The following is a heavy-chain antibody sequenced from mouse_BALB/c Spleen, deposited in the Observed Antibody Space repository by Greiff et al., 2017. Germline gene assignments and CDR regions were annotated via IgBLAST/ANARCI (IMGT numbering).Heavy chain of an antibody. CDR2: IDPENGNT. J-gene: IGHJ2*01. V-gene: IGHV14-1*02. Sequence: VHVKQSGAELVRPGALVKLSCKASGFNINDYYMHWVKQRPEQGLEWIGWIDPENGNTIYDPKFQGKASITADTSSNTAYLQLSSLTSEDTAVYYCARDGSRVDYWGQGTTLTVSS. D-gene: IGHD1-1*01. CDR3: ARDGSRVDY. CDR1: GFNINDYY.